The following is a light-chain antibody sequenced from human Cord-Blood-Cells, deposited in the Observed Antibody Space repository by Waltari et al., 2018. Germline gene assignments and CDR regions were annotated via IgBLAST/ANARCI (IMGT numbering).Light chain of an antibody. J-gene: IGLJ1*01. CDR1: SSDVGGYNY. Sequence: QSALTQPASVSGSPGQSITISCTGTSSDVGGYNYVSWSQQHPGKAPKPMLYDVSNRPSGVSNRFSGSKSGNTASLTISGLQAEDEADYYCSSYTSSSTYVFGTGTKVTVL. CDR3: SSYTSSSTYV. CDR2: DVS. V-gene: IGLV2-14*01.